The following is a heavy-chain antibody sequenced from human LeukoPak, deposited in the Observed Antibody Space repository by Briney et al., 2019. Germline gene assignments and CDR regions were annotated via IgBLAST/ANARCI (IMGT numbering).Heavy chain of an antibody. V-gene: IGHV1-46*01. Sequence: GASVKVSCKASGYTFTSYYMHWVRQAPGQGLEWMGIINPSGGSTSYAQKFQGRVTTTRDTSTSTVYMELSSLRSEDTAVYYCASPVVPAAVTPYYNYYGMDVWGQGTTVTVSS. CDR3: ASPVVPAAVTPYYNYYGMDV. D-gene: IGHD2-2*01. J-gene: IGHJ6*02. CDR1: GYTFTSYY. CDR2: INPSGGST.